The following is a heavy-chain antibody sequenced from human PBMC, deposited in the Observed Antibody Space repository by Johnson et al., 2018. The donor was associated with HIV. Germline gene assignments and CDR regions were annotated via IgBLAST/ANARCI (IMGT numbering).Heavy chain of an antibody. CDR3: ARVRGEAFDI. D-gene: IGHD3-10*01. CDR1: GFTVSSNE. V-gene: IGHV3-20*04. CDR2: INWNGGST. Sequence: VQLVESRGVLVQPGGSLRLSCAASGFTVSSNEMSWVRQAPGKGLEWVSGINWNGGSTGYADSVKGRFTISRDNAKNSLYLQMNSLRAEDTALYYCARVRGEAFDIWGQGTMVTVSS. J-gene: IGHJ3*02.